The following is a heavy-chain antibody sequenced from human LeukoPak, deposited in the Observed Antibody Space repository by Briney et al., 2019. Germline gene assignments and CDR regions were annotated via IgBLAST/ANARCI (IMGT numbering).Heavy chain of an antibody. Sequence: GGSLRLSCAASGLTVSSNYMSWVRQAPGKGLEWVSVIYSGGSTYYADSVKGRFTISRDNSKNTLYLQMNSLRAEDTAVYYCARGDSTGAVDYWGQGTLVTVSS. CDR2: IYSGGST. V-gene: IGHV3-66*01. CDR3: ARGDSTGAVDY. CDR1: GLTVSSNY. D-gene: IGHD2/OR15-2a*01. J-gene: IGHJ4*02.